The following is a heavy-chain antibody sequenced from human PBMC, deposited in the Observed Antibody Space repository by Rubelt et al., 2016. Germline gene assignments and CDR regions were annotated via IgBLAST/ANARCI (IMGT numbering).Heavy chain of an antibody. Sequence: QVQLQESAPGLVKPSQTLSLTCTVSGGSISSGGYYWSWIRQPPGKGLEWIGEINHSGSTNYNPSLKSRVTMSVDTSKNQFSLKLSSVTAADTAVYYWARGVAAAGSSYYYGMDVWGRGTTVTVSS. CDR3: ARGVAAAGSSYYYGMDV. J-gene: IGHJ6*02. V-gene: IGHV4-31*03. CDR1: GGSISSGGYY. CDR2: INHSGST. D-gene: IGHD6-13*01.